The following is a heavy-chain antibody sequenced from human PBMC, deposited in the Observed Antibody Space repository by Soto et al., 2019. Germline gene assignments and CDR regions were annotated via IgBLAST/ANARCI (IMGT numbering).Heavy chain of an antibody. CDR1: GYTFTSNS. CDR2: MNHNSGNT. V-gene: IGHV1-8*01. J-gene: IGHJ3*02. D-gene: IGHD2-8*01. CDR3: ARGLGTNGVCYGAFDI. Sequence: GSLEEFCSASGYTFTSNSINCVRQATGQGLEWMGWMNHNSGNTGYAQKFQGRVTMTRNTSISTAYMELSSLRSEDTAVYYCARGLGTNGVCYGAFDIWGQGTMVTVSS.